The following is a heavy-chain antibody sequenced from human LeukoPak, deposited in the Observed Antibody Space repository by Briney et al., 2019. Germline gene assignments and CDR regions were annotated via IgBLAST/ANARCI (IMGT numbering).Heavy chain of an antibody. V-gene: IGHV4-34*01. D-gene: IGHD3-16*02. CDR3: ARHWTYYDYVWGSYRPYYFDY. J-gene: IGHJ4*02. CDR2: INHSGST. Sequence: SETLSLTCAVYGGSFSGYYWSWIRQPPGKGLEWSEEINHSGSTNYNPSLKSRVTISVDTSKNQFSLKLSSVTAADTAVYYCARHWTYYDYVWGSYRPYYFDYWGQGTLVTVSS. CDR1: GGSFSGYY.